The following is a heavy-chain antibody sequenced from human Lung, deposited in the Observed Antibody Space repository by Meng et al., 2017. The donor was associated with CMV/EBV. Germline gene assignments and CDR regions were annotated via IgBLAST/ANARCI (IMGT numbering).Heavy chain of an antibody. CDR3: ARGILGGYYDSRGYVTDF. Sequence: GGSLRLXCAASGFTVSSNYMSWVRQAPGKGLEWISVLHSDGFTKYADSVKGRFTISRDNPKNTLYLEMSSLRTEDTAVYYCARGILGGYYDSRGYVTDFXGQGXLVTVSS. J-gene: IGHJ4*02. CDR1: GFTVSSNY. D-gene: IGHD3-22*01. CDR2: LHSDGFT. V-gene: IGHV3-66*02.